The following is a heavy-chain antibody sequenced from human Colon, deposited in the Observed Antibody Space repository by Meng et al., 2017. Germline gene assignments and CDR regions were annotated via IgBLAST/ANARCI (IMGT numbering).Heavy chain of an antibody. D-gene: IGHD5-24*01. CDR1: GGSIDRGDFY. CDR2: IYHSGDT. Sequence: QVQLQESGPGLVMPSRTLSLTCTVSGGSIDRGDFYWGWIRQSPGKGLEWIGYIYHSGDTYYNPSLKSRITISMDMSQNQFSLKVHSVTAADTAMYYCATKERRDGANWDNWGQGTLVTVSS. CDR3: ATKERRDGANWDN. J-gene: IGHJ4*02. V-gene: IGHV4-30-4*01.